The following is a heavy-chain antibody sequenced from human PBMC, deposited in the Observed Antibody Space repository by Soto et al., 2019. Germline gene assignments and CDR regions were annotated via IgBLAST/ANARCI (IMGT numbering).Heavy chain of an antibody. V-gene: IGHV1-69*13. Sequence: GASVKVSCKASGYTFTSYGISWVRQAPGQGLEWMGGIIPIFHTANHAQKFQARVTMTADESASTAYMELSGLRSEDTAVYYCARVGYCNTTNCLFYYYHYGMDVWGQGTTVTVSS. D-gene: IGHD2-2*01. CDR2: IIPIFHTA. CDR3: ARVGYCNTTNCLFYYYHYGMDV. CDR1: GYTFTSYG. J-gene: IGHJ6*02.